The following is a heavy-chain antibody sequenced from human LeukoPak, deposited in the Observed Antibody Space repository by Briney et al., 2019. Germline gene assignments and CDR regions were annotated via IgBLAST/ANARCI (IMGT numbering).Heavy chain of an antibody. CDR2: ISYDGSNK. V-gene: IGHV3-30-3*01. J-gene: IGHJ4*02. CDR1: GYTFTSYA. Sequence: SCKASGYTFTSYAMHWVRQAPGKGLEWVAVISYDGSNKYYADSVKGRFTISRDNSKNTLCLQMNSLRAEDTAVYYCARDPGGYCSSTSCYGEIDYWGQGTLVTVSS. CDR3: ARDPGGYCSSTSCYGEIDY. D-gene: IGHD2-2*01.